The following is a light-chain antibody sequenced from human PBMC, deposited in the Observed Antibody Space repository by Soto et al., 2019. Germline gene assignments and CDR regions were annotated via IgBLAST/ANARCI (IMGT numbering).Light chain of an antibody. CDR3: QQYGSSGT. CDR1: QSVINNY. Sequence: IVLTQSRGTLSLSPGERATLSCRARQSVINNYLSWYHQKPGQAPRILIYGGCDRATGITVRFSGSGSGIDFTLTISGLEPLDFAVCYCQQYGSSGTFGQGTKVDIK. CDR2: GGC. V-gene: IGKV3-20*01. J-gene: IGKJ1*01.